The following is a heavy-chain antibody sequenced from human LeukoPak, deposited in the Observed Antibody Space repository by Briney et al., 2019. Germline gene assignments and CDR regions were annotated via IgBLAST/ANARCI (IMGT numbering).Heavy chain of an antibody. D-gene: IGHD2-15*01. Sequence: ASVKVSCKASGYTFTGYYMHWVRQAPGQGLEWMGWINPNSGGTNYAQKFQGRVTMTTDTSTSTAYMELRSLRSDDTAVYYCVVVVAAKPYWGQGTLVTVSS. V-gene: IGHV1-2*02. CDR3: VVVVAAKPY. J-gene: IGHJ4*02. CDR1: GYTFTGYY. CDR2: INPNSGGT.